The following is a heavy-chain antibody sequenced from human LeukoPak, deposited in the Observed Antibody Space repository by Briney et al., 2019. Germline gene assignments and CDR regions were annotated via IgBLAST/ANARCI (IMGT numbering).Heavy chain of an antibody. V-gene: IGHV1-18*01. CDR3: ARDSASVWPGSSGWSNWFDP. CDR2: ISPYNGNT. CDR1: GYTFGSYG. J-gene: IGHJ5*02. D-gene: IGHD6-19*01. Sequence: GGPLKVSCKASGYTFGSYGVSWVRQAPGQGLEWRSWISPYNGNTNYAQKFQGRVTMTTDTSTSTAYMELRSLRADDTAVYYCARDSASVWPGSSGWSNWFDPWGQGTLVTVSS.